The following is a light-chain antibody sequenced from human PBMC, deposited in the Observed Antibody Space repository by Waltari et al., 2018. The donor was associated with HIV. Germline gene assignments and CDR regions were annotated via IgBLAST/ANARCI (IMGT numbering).Light chain of an antibody. J-gene: IGLJ3*02. CDR2: GAN. V-gene: IGLV1-40*01. Sequence: QSVLTQPPSVSGAPGQRVTISCTGSSNIGAGYDVQWYQQLPGTAPKLLSYGANKRPSGVPDRFSGSKSGASASLAIAGLQAEDEAGYYCQSYDNSVSDSVVFGGGTKVTVL. CDR1: SSNIGAGYD. CDR3: QSYDNSVSDSVV.